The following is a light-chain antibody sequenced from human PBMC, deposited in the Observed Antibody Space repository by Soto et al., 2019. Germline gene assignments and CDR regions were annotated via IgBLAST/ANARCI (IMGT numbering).Light chain of an antibody. CDR1: QSVSSN. CDR2: GAS. V-gene: IGKV3-20*01. J-gene: IGKJ1*01. Sequence: EIVLTQSPGTLSLSPGERATLSCRASQSVSSNLAWYQQKPGQAPRLLIYGASTRATGIPARFSGSGSGTDFILTISRLEPEDFAVYYCQQYGSSPTFGQGTKVDIK. CDR3: QQYGSSPT.